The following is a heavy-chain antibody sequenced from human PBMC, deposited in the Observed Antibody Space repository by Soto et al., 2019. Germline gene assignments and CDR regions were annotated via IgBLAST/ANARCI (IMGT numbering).Heavy chain of an antibody. D-gene: IGHD1-7*01. CDR1: GFTVSSYY. CDR3: AKNQERELPRVIDF. V-gene: IGHV3-53*01. CDR2: IYSSGPT. J-gene: IGHJ4*02. Sequence: GGSLRLSCAASGFTVSSYYMNWFRLVPEKGLEWVSVIYSSGPTFYADSVRGRFTISRDISKNTLYLQMNSLRAEDTALYYCAKNQERELPRVIDFWGQGTLVTVS.